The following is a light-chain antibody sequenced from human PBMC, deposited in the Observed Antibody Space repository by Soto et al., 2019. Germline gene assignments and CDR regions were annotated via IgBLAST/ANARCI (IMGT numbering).Light chain of an antibody. Sequence: QSALTQPASVSGSPGQSITISCTGTSSDVGGYNYVSWYQQHPGKAPKLMIYEVSNRPSGVSNRFSGSKSGNTASLTNSGLQAEDEADYYCSSYTSSSTNVFGTGTKVTVL. J-gene: IGLJ1*01. V-gene: IGLV2-14*01. CDR3: SSYTSSSTNV. CDR2: EVS. CDR1: SSDVGGYNY.